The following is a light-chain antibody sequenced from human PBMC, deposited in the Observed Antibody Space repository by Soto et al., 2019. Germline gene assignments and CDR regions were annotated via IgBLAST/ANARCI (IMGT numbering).Light chain of an antibody. V-gene: IGLV1-40*01. J-gene: IGLJ2*01. CDR1: SSNIGAGYD. Sequence: QSVLTQPPSVSGAPGQRVTIACTESSSNIGAGYDVHWYQRLPGTAPKLLIYGNSNRPSGVPDRFSGSKSGTSASLAITGLQAEDEADYYCQSYDSSLSSVVFGGGTKLTVL. CDR3: QSYDSSLSSVV. CDR2: GNS.